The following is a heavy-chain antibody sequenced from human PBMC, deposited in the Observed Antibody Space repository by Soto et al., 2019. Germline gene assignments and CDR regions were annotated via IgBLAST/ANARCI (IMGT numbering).Heavy chain of an antibody. CDR3: ASSGGDNYGMDV. CDR2: FDPEDGET. CDR1: GYTLTELS. D-gene: IGHD2-21*02. V-gene: IGHV1-24*01. Sequence: ASVKVSCKVSGYTLTELSMHWVRQAPGKGLEWIGGFDPEDGETIYAQKFQGRVTMTEDTSTDTAYMELSSLRSEDTAVYYCASSGGDNYGMDVWGQGTTVTVSS. J-gene: IGHJ6*02.